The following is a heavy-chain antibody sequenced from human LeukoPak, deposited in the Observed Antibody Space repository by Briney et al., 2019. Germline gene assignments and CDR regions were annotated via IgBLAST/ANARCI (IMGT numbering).Heavy chain of an antibody. V-gene: IGHV1-69*05. CDR1: GGTFSSYA. D-gene: IGHD2-2*01. CDR2: IIPIFGTA. J-gene: IGHJ6*02. CDR3: ARDKGYCSSTSCYPGDYYYYYGMDV. Sequence: SVKVSCKASGGTFSSYAISWVRQAPGQGLEWMGGIIPIFGTANYAQKFQGRVTMTRDTSISTAYMELSRLRSDDTAVYYCARDKGYCSSTSCYPGDYYYYYGMDVWGQGTTVTVSS.